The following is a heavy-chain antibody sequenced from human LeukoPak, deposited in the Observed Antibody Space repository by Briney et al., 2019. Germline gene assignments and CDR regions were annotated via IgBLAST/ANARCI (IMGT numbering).Heavy chain of an antibody. J-gene: IGHJ4*02. CDR2: ISSNGGST. CDR3: ASEGHYDECRGYDY. D-gene: IGHD3-3*01. V-gene: IGHV3-64D*06. CDR1: GFTFSSYA. Sequence: GGSQRLSCSPSGFTFSSYAMHWARQAPGKGLEYVSAISSNGGSTYYADSVKGRFTISGDNSKNTLYLQMSSLRAEDTAVYYCASEGHYDECRGYDYWGQGTLVTVSS.